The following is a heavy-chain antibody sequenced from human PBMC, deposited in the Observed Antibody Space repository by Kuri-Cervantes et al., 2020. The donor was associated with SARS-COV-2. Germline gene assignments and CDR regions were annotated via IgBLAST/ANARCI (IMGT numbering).Heavy chain of an antibody. Sequence: GESLKISCAASGFTFSSYGMHWVRQAPGKELEWVAVISYDGSNKYYADSVKGRFTISRDNSKNTLYLQMNSLRAEDTAVYYCAKEYSYGLLTLDYWGQGTLVTVSS. D-gene: IGHD5-18*01. CDR3: AKEYSYGLLTLDY. J-gene: IGHJ4*02. V-gene: IGHV3-30*18. CDR2: ISYDGSNK. CDR1: GFTFSSYG.